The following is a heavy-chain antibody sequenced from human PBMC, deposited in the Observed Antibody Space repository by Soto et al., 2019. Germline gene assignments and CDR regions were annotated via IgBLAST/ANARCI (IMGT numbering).Heavy chain of an antibody. V-gene: IGHV3-73*01. J-gene: IGHJ4*02. CDR3: TSDWGYCKSTRCYDFDY. CDR2: IRSKPNSYAT. Sequence: GSLTLSCAAAGFTFSGSALHWIRQASGRGLERVGRIRSKPNSYATSYAASVKGRFSISMEDSKITAYLQMSSLKTEGTAVYFCTSDWGYCKSTRCYDFDYWGQGILVTVSS. D-gene: IGHD2-2*01. CDR1: GFTFSGSA.